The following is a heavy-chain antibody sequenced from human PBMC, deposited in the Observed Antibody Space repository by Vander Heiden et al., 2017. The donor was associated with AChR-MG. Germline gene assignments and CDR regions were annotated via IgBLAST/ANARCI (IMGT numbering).Heavy chain of an antibody. CDR1: GFTFSSYA. D-gene: IGHD3-10*01. CDR2: ISGRGDGT. J-gene: IGHJ4*02. CDR3: LKDLAYGSTSGPSPRGDF. Sequence: EVQLLESGGGLVQPGGSLRLSCAASGFTFSSYAITWVRQAPGKGLGWVPAISGRGDGTYYAESVKGRFTISRDNSKSTLYLQLDSLRAEDPAVYHCLKDLAYGSTSGPSPRGDFWGQGTLVTVSS. V-gene: IGHV3-23*01.